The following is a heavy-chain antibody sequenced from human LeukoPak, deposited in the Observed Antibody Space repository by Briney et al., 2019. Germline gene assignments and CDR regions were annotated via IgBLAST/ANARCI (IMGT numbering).Heavy chain of an antibody. J-gene: IGHJ4*02. Sequence: SETLSLTCTVSGGSISSSSYYWGWIRQPPGKGLEWIGSMYYSGSTYYNSSLKSRVTISVDTSKNQFSLKLSSVTAADTAVYYCARVSGYSYGHFDYWGQGTLVTGSS. CDR2: MYYSGST. D-gene: IGHD5-18*01. V-gene: IGHV4-39*07. CDR3: ARVSGYSYGHFDY. CDR1: GGSISSSSYY.